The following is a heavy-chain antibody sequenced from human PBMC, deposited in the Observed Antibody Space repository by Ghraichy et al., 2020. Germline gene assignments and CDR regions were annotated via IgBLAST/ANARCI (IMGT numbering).Heavy chain of an antibody. D-gene: IGHD6-13*01. CDR2: ISSSSSYI. Sequence: GGSLRLSCAASGFTFSSYSMNWVRQAPGKGLEWVSSISSSSSYIYYADSVKGRFTISRDNAKNSLYLQMNSLRAEDTAVYYCAIAAAGTMELRFDPWGQGTLVTVSS. CDR3: AIAAAGTMELRFDP. J-gene: IGHJ5*02. CDR1: GFTFSSYS. V-gene: IGHV3-21*01.